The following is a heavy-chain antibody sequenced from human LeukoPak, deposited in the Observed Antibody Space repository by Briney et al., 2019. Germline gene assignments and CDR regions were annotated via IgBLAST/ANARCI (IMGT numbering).Heavy chain of an antibody. Sequence: ASVKVSCKASGYTFTGYYMHWVRQAPGQGLEWMGRINPNSGGTNYAQKFQGRVTITRDTSISTAYMELSRLRSDDTAVYYCASGDSSGKYYFDYWGQGTLVTVSS. CDR3: ASGDSSGKYYFDY. CDR1: GYTFTGYY. J-gene: IGHJ4*02. CDR2: INPNSGGT. V-gene: IGHV1-2*06. D-gene: IGHD6-19*01.